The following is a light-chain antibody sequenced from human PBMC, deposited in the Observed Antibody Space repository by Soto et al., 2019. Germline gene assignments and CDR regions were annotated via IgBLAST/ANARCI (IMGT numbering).Light chain of an antibody. CDR1: QGISSF. Sequence: DIQLTQSPSFLSASVGDRVTITCRASQGISSFLAWYQQKPGKAPNLLIYAASTLQSGVPSRFSGSGSETEFISAISSLQPEDFATYYCQQVNTFPWTFGQGTKVEIK. CDR3: QQVNTFPWT. CDR2: AAS. V-gene: IGKV1-9*01. J-gene: IGKJ1*01.